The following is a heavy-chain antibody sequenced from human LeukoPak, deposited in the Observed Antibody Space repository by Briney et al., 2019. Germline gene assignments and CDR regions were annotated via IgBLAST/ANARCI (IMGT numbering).Heavy chain of an antibody. CDR2: IYHSGST. V-gene: IGHV4-34*01. J-gene: IGHJ4*02. D-gene: IGHD3-22*01. CDR3: ARDSRYYDSSGAMDY. Sequence: SETLSLTCAVYGGSFSGYYWSWIRQPPGKGLEWIGEIYHSGSTNYNPSLKSRVTISVDKSKNQFSLKLSSVTAADTAVYYCARDSRYYDSSGAMDYWGQGTLVTVSS. CDR1: GGSFSGYY.